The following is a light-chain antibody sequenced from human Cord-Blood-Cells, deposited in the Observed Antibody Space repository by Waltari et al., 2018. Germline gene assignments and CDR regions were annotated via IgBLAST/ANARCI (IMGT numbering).Light chain of an antibody. CDR1: QGISSW. V-gene: IGKV1-12*01. J-gene: IGKJ5*01. CDR3: QQDNSFPIT. Sequence: DIQISQSPSSVPPSLADRVTITCRASQGISSWLAWYQQKPGKAPKLLIYAASSLQSGVPSRFSGSGSGTDFTLTISSLQPEDFATYYCQQDNSFPITFGQGTRLEIK. CDR2: AAS.